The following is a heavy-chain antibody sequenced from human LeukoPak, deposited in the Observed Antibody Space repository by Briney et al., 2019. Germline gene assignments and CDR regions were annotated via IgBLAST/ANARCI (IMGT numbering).Heavy chain of an antibody. CDR3: ARGSRYGDYPYYCDF. CDR2: LRYDGNNP. J-gene: IGHJ4*02. CDR1: GFTFGSYG. Sequence: PGGSLRLSCAASGFTFGSYGMHWGPQAPGKGLDWVAFLRYDGNNPYYSASVKGRFTISRDNSKNTVLLQMNNLRLEDAAVYYCARGSRYGDYPYYCDFWGQGTLVTVSS. V-gene: IGHV3-30*02. D-gene: IGHD4-17*01.